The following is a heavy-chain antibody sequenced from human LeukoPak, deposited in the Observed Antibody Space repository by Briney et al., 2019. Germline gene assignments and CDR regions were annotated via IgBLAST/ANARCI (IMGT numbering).Heavy chain of an antibody. CDR3: ARDLLVGATTA. V-gene: IGHV3-66*01. CDR1: GFTASSNY. J-gene: IGHJ5*02. CDR2: IYSGGST. D-gene: IGHD1-26*01. Sequence: GGSLRLSCAASGFTASSNYMSWVRQAPGKGLEWVSVIYSGGSTYYADSVKGRFTISRDNSKNTLYLQMNSLRAEDTAVYYCARDLLVGATTAWGQGTLVTVSS.